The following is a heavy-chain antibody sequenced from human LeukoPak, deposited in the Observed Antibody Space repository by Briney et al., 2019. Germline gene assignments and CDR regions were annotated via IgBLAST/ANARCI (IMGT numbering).Heavy chain of an antibody. J-gene: IGHJ4*02. D-gene: IGHD5-24*01. CDR1: GYTFIGYY. CDR2: INPDSGGT. CDR3: ARDSRDGYNYFPEY. V-gene: IGHV1-2*02. Sequence: GASVKVSCKSSGYTFIGYYIHWVRQAPGQGLEWMGWINPDSGGTNYAQKFLGRVTMTRDASISTGYMELSRLTSDDTAVYYCARDSRDGYNYFPEYWGQGTLVTVSS.